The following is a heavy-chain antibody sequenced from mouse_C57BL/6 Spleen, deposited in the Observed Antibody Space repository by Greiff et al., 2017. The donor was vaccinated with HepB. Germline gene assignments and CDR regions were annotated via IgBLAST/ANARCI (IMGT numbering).Heavy chain of an antibody. D-gene: IGHD1-1*01. CDR1: GYTFTDYN. CDR2: SNPNNGGT. J-gene: IGHJ2*01. CDR3: ARGGLRPYYFDY. V-gene: IGHV1-22*01. Sequence: VQLQQSGPELVKPGASVKMSCKASGYTFTDYNMHWVKQSHGKSLEWIGYSNPNNGGTSYNQKFKGKATLTVNKSSSTAYMELRSLTSEDSAVYYCARGGLRPYYFDYWGQGTTLTVSS.